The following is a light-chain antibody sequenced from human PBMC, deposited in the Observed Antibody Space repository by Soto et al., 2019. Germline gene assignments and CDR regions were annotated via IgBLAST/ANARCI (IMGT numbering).Light chain of an antibody. CDR3: QQRSNGPSYT. CDR2: EAS. Sequence: EIVLTQSPATLSLSPGERATLSCRASQSVSSYLAWYQQKPGQAPRLLIYEASNRATGIPARFSGSGSGTDFTLTISSREPEDFAVYYCQQRSNGPSYTFGQGTKLEIK. J-gene: IGKJ2*01. V-gene: IGKV3-11*01. CDR1: QSVSSY.